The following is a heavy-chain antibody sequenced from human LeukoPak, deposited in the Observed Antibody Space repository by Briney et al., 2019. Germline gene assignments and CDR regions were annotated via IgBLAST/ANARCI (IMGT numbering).Heavy chain of an antibody. Sequence: GGSLRLSCAASGFTFDDYTMHWVRQAPGKGLEWVSLISWDGGSTYYADSVKGRFTISRDNSKNSLYLQMNSLRAEDTAVYYCARDTKGHQHRFDYWGQGTLVTVSS. CDR1: GFTFDDYT. CDR3: ARDTKGHQHRFDY. V-gene: IGHV3-43*01. CDR2: ISWDGGST. J-gene: IGHJ4*02.